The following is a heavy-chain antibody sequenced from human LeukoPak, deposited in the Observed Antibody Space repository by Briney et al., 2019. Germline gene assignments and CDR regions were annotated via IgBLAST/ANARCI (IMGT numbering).Heavy chain of an antibody. Sequence: GGSLRLSCVASGFTFTDYFMSWVRQAPGKGLEWVASIKHNGGEKYYVDSVKGRFTISRGNSKNTLYLQMNSLRAEDTAVYYCAKRYCSSTSCYFDYWGQGTLVTVSS. CDR2: IKHNGGEK. CDR1: GFTFTDYF. CDR3: AKRYCSSTSCYFDY. V-gene: IGHV3-7*03. D-gene: IGHD2-2*01. J-gene: IGHJ4*02.